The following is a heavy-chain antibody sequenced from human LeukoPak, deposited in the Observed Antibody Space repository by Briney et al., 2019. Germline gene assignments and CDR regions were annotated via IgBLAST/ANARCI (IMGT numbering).Heavy chain of an antibody. D-gene: IGHD1-26*01. CDR1: GYTFTSYY. CDR3: ASSTLWELTPFDY. CDR2: INPSGGST. Sequence: ASVKVSCKASGYTFTSYYMHWVRQAPEQGLEWMGIINPSGGSTSYAQKFQGRVTMTRDMSTSTVYMELSSLRSEDTAVYYCASSTLWELTPFDYWGQGTLVTVSS. J-gene: IGHJ4*02. V-gene: IGHV1-46*01.